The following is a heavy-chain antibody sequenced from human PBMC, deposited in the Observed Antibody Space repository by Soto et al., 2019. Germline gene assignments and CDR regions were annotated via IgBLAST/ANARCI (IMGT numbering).Heavy chain of an antibody. CDR1: GFTFSSYA. D-gene: IGHD2-15*01. V-gene: IGHV3-23*01. CDR2: ISGSGGST. CDR3: AKISPRCSGGSCYPNWFDP. J-gene: IGHJ5*02. Sequence: GSLRLSCAASGFTFSSYAMSWVRQAPGKGLEWVSAISGSGGSTYYADSVKGRFTISRDNSKNTLYLQMNSLGAEDTAVYYCAKISPRCSGGSCYPNWFDPWGQGTLVTVST.